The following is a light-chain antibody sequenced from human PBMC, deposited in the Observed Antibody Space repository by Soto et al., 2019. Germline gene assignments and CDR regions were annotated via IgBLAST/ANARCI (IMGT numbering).Light chain of an antibody. J-gene: IGKJ2*01. Sequence: EIVMTQSPASLSVSPGDGATLSCWASQSVARNVAWYQQRPGQGPRPLIHGASTRAAGVPARFSGSGSGTDFTLTISSLQFEDFAVYYCQQYHNWTPQFTFGQGTKLQIK. CDR3: QQYHNWTPQFT. V-gene: IGKV3-15*01. CDR1: QSVARN. CDR2: GAS.